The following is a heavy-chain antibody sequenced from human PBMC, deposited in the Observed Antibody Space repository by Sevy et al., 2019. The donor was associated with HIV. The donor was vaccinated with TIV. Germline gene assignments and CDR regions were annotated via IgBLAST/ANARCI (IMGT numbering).Heavy chain of an antibody. CDR3: ARAIIIMAHIGSFPFDY. J-gene: IGHJ4*02. D-gene: IGHD3-10*01. V-gene: IGHV1-2*06. CDR2: INPNSGGT. CDR1: GYTFTGYY. Sequence: ASVKVSCKASGYTFTGYYMHWVRQAPGQGLEWMGRINPNSGGTNYAQKFQGRATMTRDTSISTAYMELSRLRSDDTAVYYCARAIIIMAHIGSFPFDYWGQGTLVTVSS.